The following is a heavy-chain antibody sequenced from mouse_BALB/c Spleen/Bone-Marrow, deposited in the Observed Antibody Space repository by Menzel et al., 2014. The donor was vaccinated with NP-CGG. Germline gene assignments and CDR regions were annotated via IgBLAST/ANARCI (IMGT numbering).Heavy chain of an antibody. V-gene: IGHV5-6-4*01. Sequence: EVQLVESGGGLVKPGGSLKVSCEASGFTFSSYTMSWVLQTPEKRLEWVATISSGGSYTYYTDSVKGRFTISRDNAKNTLYLQMSSLKSEDTAMYYCIREHRTTRITANYFDYWGQGTTLTDSS. CDR1: GFTFSSYT. CDR3: IREHRTTRITANYFDY. CDR2: ISSGGSYT. J-gene: IGHJ2*01. D-gene: IGHD1-3*01.